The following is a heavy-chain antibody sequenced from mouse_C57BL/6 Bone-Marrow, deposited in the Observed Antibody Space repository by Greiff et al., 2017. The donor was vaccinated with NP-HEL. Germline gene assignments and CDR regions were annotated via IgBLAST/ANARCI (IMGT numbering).Heavy chain of an antibody. J-gene: IGHJ3*01. Sequence: EVMLVESGGGLVKPGGSLKPSCAASGFTFSSYAMSWVRQTPEKRLEWVATISDGGSYTYYPDNVKGRFTISRDNAKNNLYLQMSHLKSEDTAMYYCARVDDGGFAYWGQGTLVTVSA. CDR3: ARVDDGGFAY. CDR1: GFTFSSYA. CDR2: ISDGGSYT. D-gene: IGHD2-3*01. V-gene: IGHV5-4*03.